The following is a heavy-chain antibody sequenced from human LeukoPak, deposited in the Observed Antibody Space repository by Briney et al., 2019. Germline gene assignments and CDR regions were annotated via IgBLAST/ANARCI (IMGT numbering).Heavy chain of an antibody. CDR1: GFTFSSYW. CDR2: IKEDGSDK. CDR3: ARMRDGYMGRYYFDY. V-gene: IGHV3-7*04. D-gene: IGHD5-24*01. J-gene: IGHJ4*02. Sequence: GGSLRLSCAASGFTFSSYWMSWVRQAPGKGLEWVANIKEDGSDKKYVDSVKGRVTTSRDNAKNSLYLQMNSLRAEDAAVYYCARMRDGYMGRYYFDYWGQGTLVTVSS.